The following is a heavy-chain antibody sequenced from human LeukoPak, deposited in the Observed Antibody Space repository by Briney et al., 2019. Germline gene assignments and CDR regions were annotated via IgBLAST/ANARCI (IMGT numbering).Heavy chain of an antibody. D-gene: IGHD3-10*01. J-gene: IGHJ4*02. CDR2: ISAYNDNT. CDR3: ARGDGSGSYLSFY. V-gene: IGHV1-18*04. CDR1: GYTFTGYY. Sequence: GASVKVSCKASGYTFTGYYMHWVRQAPGQGLEWMGWISAYNDNTNYAQKLQGRVTMTTDTSTGTAYMELRSLRSDDTAVYYCARGDGSGSYLSFYWGQGTLVTVSS.